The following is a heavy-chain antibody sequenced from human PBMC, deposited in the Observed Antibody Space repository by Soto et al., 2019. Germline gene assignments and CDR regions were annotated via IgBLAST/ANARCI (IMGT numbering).Heavy chain of an antibody. CDR3: ARRRSIAAAGTFDY. J-gene: IGHJ4*02. Sequence: QVQLQQWGAGLLKPSETLSLTCAVYGGSFSGYYWSWIRQPPGKGLEWIGESNHSGSTNYNPSLKSRVTISVDTSKNQFSLKLSSVTAADTAVYYCARRRSIAAAGTFDYWGQGTLVTVSS. CDR1: GGSFSGYY. CDR2: SNHSGST. V-gene: IGHV4-34*01. D-gene: IGHD6-13*01.